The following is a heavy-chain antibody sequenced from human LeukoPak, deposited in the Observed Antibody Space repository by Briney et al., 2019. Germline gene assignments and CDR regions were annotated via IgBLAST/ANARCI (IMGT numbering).Heavy chain of an antibody. J-gene: IGHJ4*02. CDR3: ASDSSGSSPDY. V-gene: IGHV1-69*04. CDR1: GGTFSSYA. CDR2: IIPILGIA. Sequence: GASVKVSCKASGGTFSSYAISWVRQAPGQGLEWMGRIIPILGIANYAQKFQGRVTITADKSTSTAYMELSSLRSEDTAVYYCASDSSGSSPDYWGQGTLVTVSS. D-gene: IGHD3-22*01.